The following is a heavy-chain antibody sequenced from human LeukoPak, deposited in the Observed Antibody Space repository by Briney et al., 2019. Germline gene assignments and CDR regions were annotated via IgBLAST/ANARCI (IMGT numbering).Heavy chain of an antibody. CDR3: ARVGYYFDY. V-gene: IGHV3-7*01. D-gene: IGHD3-10*01. Sequence: ETLSLTCTVSGGSISSYYWSWVRQAPGKGLEWVANIKQDGSEKYYVDSVKGRFTISRDNAKNSLYLQMNSLRAEDTAVYYCARVGYYFDYWGQGTLVTVSS. CDR2: IKQDGSEK. J-gene: IGHJ4*02. CDR1: GGSISSYY.